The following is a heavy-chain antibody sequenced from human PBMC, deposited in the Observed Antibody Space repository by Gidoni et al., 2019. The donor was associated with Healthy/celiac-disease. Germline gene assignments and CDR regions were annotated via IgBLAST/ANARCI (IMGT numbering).Heavy chain of an antibody. Sequence: QLQLQESGPGLVKPSEPLSLTCTVSGGSISSSSYYWGWIRQPPGKGLEWIGSIYYSGSTYYNPSLKSRVTISVDTSKNQFSLKLSSVTAADTAVYYCASPQGGYSYGYSAFDIWGQGTMVTVSS. CDR1: GGSISSSSYY. CDR3: ASPQGGYSYGYSAFDI. D-gene: IGHD5-18*01. V-gene: IGHV4-39*01. CDR2: IYYSGST. J-gene: IGHJ3*02.